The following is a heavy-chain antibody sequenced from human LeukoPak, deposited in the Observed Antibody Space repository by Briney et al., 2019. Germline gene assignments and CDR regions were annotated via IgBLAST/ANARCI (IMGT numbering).Heavy chain of an antibody. CDR3: ARDWAAAAVTPGVFDY. J-gene: IGHJ4*02. CDR1: GFTFSSYW. D-gene: IGHD6-13*01. Sequence: GGSLRLSCAASGFTFSSYWMHWVRQAPGKGLVWVSRINTDGSSTSYADSVKGRFTISRDNAKNTLYLQMNSLRAEDTAVYYCARDWAAAAVTPGVFDYWGQGTLVTVSS. CDR2: INTDGSST. V-gene: IGHV3-74*01.